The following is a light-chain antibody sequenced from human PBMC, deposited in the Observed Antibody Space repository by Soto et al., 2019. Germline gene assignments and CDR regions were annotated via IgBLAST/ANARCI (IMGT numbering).Light chain of an antibody. V-gene: IGKV4-1*01. CDR1: QSVLYSSNNNNY. CDR2: WAS. CDR3: QQYYDTPST. J-gene: IGKJ1*01. Sequence: DIVMTQSPDSLAVSLGERATINCKSSQSVLYSSNNNNYIAWYQQKPGQPPKLIIYWASTRESGVPDRFSGSGSGTDFTLTISSLQAEDVAIYYCQQYYDTPSTFGQGTKVDNQ.